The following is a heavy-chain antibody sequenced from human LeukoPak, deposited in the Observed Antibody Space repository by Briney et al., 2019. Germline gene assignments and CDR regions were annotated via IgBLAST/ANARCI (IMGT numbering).Heavy chain of an antibody. D-gene: IGHD6-19*01. J-gene: IGHJ3*02. CDR1: GYTFTSYD. V-gene: IGHV1-8*02. CDR2: MNPNSGNT. CDR3: ARESTVAGAFDI. Sequence: ASVKVSCKASGYTFTSYDINWVRQATGQGLEWMGWMNPNSGNTGYAQKFQGWVTMTRDTSISTAYMELSRLRSDDTAVYYCARESTVAGAFDIWGQGTMVTVSS.